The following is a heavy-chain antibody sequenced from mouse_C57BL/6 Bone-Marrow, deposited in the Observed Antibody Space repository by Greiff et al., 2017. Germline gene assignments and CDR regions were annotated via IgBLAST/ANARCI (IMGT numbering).Heavy chain of an antibody. CDR2: IYPGNSDT. CDR1: GYTFTSYR. CDR3: TKRTDAAWFDY. J-gene: IGHJ3*01. V-gene: IGHV1-5*01. Sequence: EVQLQQSGTVLARPGASVKMSCKTSGYTFTSYRMHWVQQRPGQGLEWIGAIYPGNSDTSYHQTFKGKATLTAVPSASTHYMELRSLITEDSAVYYCTKRTDAAWFDYWGQGTLVTVSA.